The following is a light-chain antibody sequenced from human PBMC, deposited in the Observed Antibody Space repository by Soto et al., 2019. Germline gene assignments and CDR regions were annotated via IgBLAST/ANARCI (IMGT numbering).Light chain of an antibody. CDR3: QQYGSSLLT. Sequence: EIVLTQSPGTLSLSPGERATLSCRAGQSVSSSYLAWYQQKPGQAPRLLISGASSRATGIPDRFSGSGSGTDFTLTISRLEPEDFAVYYCQQYGSSLLTFGGGTKVEIK. J-gene: IGKJ4*01. V-gene: IGKV3-20*01. CDR2: GAS. CDR1: QSVSSSY.